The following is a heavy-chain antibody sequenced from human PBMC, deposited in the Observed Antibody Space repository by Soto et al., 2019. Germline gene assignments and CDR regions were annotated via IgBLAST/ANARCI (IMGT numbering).Heavy chain of an antibody. CDR1: GFTFSSYA. J-gene: IGHJ2*01. V-gene: IGHV3-23*01. Sequence: EVQLLESGGGLVQPGGSLRLSCAASGFTFSSYAMSWVRQAPGKGLEWVSAISGSGGSTYYADSVKGRFTISRDNSKNTLYLQMNRLRAEDTAVYYCAKGTTRYDQGSWYFDLWGRGTLVTVSS. D-gene: IGHD1-1*01. CDR2: ISGSGGST. CDR3: AKGTTRYDQGSWYFDL.